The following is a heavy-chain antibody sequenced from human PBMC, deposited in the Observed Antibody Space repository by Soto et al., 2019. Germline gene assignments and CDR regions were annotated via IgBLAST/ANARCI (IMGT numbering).Heavy chain of an antibody. D-gene: IGHD2-21*02. CDR3: ARPSHSTAAD. V-gene: IGHV3-11*06. J-gene: IGHJ4*02. CDR2: ISSSSSYT. CDR1: GFTFSDYY. Sequence: GGSLRLSCAASGFTFSDYYMSWIRQAPGKGLEWVSYISSSSSYTNYADSVKGRFTISRDNAKNSQYLQMNSLRAEDTAVYYCARPSHSTAADLGQGTLVTVSS.